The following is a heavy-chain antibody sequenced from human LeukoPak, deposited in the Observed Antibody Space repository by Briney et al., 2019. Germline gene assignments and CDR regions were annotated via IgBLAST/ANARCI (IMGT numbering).Heavy chain of an antibody. CDR3: ARDFTFGGVVYPPYFDY. CDR1: GGSFSGYY. J-gene: IGHJ4*02. CDR2: INHSGST. D-gene: IGHD3-16*01. V-gene: IGHV4-34*01. Sequence: SETLSLTCAVYGGSFSGYYWSWIRQPPGKGLEWIGEINHSGSTNYNPSLKSRVTISVDTSKNQFSLKLSSVTAADTAVYYCARDFTFGGVVYPPYFDYWGQGTLVTVSS.